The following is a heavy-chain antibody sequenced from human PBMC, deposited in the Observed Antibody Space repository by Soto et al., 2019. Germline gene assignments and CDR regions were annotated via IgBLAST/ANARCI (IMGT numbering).Heavy chain of an antibody. Sequence: PGGSLRLSCAASGFTFSSYSMNWVRQAPGQGLEWVSYISSSSGTIYYADSVKGRFTISRDYAKNSLYLQMNSLRADDTAVYFCARGETYSSSWYGWDYWGQGTLVTVSS. CDR3: ARGETYSSSWYGWDY. V-gene: IGHV3-48*01. J-gene: IGHJ4*02. D-gene: IGHD6-13*01. CDR1: GFTFSSYS. CDR2: ISSSSGTI.